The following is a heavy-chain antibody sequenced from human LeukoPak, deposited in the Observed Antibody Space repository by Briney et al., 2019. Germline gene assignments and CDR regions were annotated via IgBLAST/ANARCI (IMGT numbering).Heavy chain of an antibody. V-gene: IGHV3-48*01. J-gene: IGHJ6*03. CDR3: ARGVQLWLHFYYYYMDV. CDR2: ISSSSRTI. D-gene: IGHD5-18*01. Sequence: PGGSLRLSCAASGFTFSSMNWVRQAPGKGLEWVSYISSSSRTIYYADSVKGRFTISRDNAKNSLYLQMNSLRAEDTAVYYCARGVQLWLHFYYYYMDVWGKGTTVTVSS. CDR1: GFTFSS.